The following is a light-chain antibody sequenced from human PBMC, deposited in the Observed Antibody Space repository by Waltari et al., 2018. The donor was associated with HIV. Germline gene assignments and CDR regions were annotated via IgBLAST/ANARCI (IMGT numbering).Light chain of an antibody. CDR3: QQSDAIVWT. CDR2: DAS. CDR1: QSISTY. J-gene: IGKJ1*01. Sequence: DIQMTQSPSSLSASVGDRVTITCRASQSISTYLHWFQQKPGKAPKLLIYDASTLQSGVPSRFSGSGSGTDFTLTISNLQPDDFATYFRQQSDAIVWTFGQGTKVEIK. V-gene: IGKV1-39*01.